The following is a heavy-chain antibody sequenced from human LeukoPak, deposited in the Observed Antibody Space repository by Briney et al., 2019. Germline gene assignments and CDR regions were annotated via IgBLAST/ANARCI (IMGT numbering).Heavy chain of an antibody. D-gene: IGHD1-26*01. CDR2: ISYDGSNK. J-gene: IGHJ6*02. CDR3: AKDRGPMRGSCMDV. CDR1: GFTFSSYG. Sequence: PGGSLRLSCAASGFTFSSYGMHWVRQAPGKGLEWVAVISYDGSNKYYADSVKGRFTISRDNSKNTLYLQMNSLRADDTAVYYCAKDRGPMRGSCMDVWGQGTTVTVSS. V-gene: IGHV3-30*18.